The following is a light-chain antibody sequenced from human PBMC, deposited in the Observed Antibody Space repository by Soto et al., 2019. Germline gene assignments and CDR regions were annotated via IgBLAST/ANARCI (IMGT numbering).Light chain of an antibody. CDR2: DAS. V-gene: IGKV1-5*01. J-gene: IGKJ2*01. CDR3: HQYNSYFNT. CDR1: QSISSW. Sequence: DIQMTQSPSTLSASVGDRVTITCRASQSISSWLSWYQQKPGKVPKLLIYDASSLESGVPSSFSGSGSGTEFTLTIRSLQHDDLATYYCHQYNSYFNTFVQGTKLKIK.